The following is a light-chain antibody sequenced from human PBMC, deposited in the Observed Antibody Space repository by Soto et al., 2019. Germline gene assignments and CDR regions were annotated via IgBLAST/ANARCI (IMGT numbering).Light chain of an antibody. CDR2: GAA. J-gene: IGKJ1*01. CDR1: QTISTN. V-gene: IGKV3-15*01. Sequence: EIVMTQSPATLSVSPGARAPLSCRASQTISTNLAWYQHKPGQPPSLLIYGAATRATGVPARFSGSWSGTLFTLTIASLQSEDFAVYYCQQYNTWTWTFGQGTKVDIK. CDR3: QQYNTWTWT.